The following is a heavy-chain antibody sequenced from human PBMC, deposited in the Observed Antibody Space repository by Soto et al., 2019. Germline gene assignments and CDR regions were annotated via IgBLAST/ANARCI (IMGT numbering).Heavy chain of an antibody. D-gene: IGHD6-13*01. J-gene: IGHJ4*02. Sequence: VVSLRLSCAASGFTFSSYAMHWVRQAPGKGLGWVAVISYDGSNKYYADSVKARFTISKXXXXXTXYXQXXXLRSXDTPLYYCARVDAYSSSWDYWGQGTLGTVSS. V-gene: IGHV3-30-3*01. CDR1: GFTFSSYA. CDR3: ARVDAYSSSWDY. CDR2: ISYDGSNK.